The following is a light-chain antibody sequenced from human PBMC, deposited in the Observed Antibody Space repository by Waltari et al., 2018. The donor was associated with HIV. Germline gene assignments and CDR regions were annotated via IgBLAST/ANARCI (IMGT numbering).Light chain of an antibody. V-gene: IGLV1-40*01. CDR2: GNS. Sequence: QSVLTQPPSVSGAPGQRVTISCTGSSSNIGAGYDVPWYQQLPGTAPKRLLEGNSNRPSGVPDRFAGSKSGTSASLAMTGLQAEDEADYDGQSDDSSLSGPHVVFGGGTKLTVL. J-gene: IGLJ2*01. CDR3: QSDDSSLSGPHVV. CDR1: SSNIGAGYD.